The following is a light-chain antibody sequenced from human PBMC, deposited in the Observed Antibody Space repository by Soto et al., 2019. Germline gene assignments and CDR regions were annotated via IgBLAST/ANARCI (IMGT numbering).Light chain of an antibody. CDR2: AAS. Sequence: DIQMTQSPSSLSASVGDRVTITCRASQGISSYLAWYQQKPGKVPKVLIYAASTLQSGVPSRFSGSGSGTEFTRTISSLPPEEVATYDCQKYYSAPETFGQGTQVEIK. V-gene: IGKV1-27*01. J-gene: IGKJ1*01. CDR1: QGISSY. CDR3: QKYYSAPET.